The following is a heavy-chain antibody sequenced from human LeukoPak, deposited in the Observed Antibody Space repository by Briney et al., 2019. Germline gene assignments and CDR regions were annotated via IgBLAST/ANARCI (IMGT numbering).Heavy chain of an antibody. CDR2: ISGDGGSK. D-gene: IGHD2-2*01. V-gene: IGHV3-43*02. J-gene: IGHJ6*02. Sequence: GGSLRLSCAASGFTFDDYAMHWVRQAPGKGLEWVSLISGDGGSKYYADSVKGRFTISRDNSKNSLYLQMNSLRTEDTALYYCAKDMWDIVVVPAALYYYGMDVWGQGTTVTVSS. CDR3: AKDMWDIVVVPAALYYYGMDV. CDR1: GFTFDDYA.